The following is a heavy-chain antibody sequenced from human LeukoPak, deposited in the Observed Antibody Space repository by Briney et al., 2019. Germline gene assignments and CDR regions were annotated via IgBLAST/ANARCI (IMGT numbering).Heavy chain of an antibody. CDR2: ISNSGDIR. CDR3: VRGDNRDY. Sequence: GGSLRLSCVVSGFSFSDYEMAWVRQAPGMGLEWISYISNSGDIRRYADAVKGRFTISRDNAENSLYLQMNSLGAEDSAVYYCVRGDNRDYWGQGTLVTVSS. V-gene: IGHV3-48*03. D-gene: IGHD1-14*01. CDR1: GFSFSDYE. J-gene: IGHJ4*02.